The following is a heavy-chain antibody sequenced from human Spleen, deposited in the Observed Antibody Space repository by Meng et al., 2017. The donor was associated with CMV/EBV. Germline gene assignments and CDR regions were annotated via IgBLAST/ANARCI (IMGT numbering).Heavy chain of an antibody. J-gene: IGHJ4*02. CDR3: AREGRYSSSPTDY. Sequence: QVQLQAAAPGLVPPSAPLSLTCTGSGGSISSIYWSWMRQPAGKGLEWIGRIYTSGSTNYNPSLKSRVTLSVDTSKNQFSLKLSSVTAADTAVYYCAREGRYSSSPTDYWGQGTLVTVSS. CDR2: IYTSGST. CDR1: GGSISSIY. V-gene: IGHV4-4*07. D-gene: IGHD6-6*01.